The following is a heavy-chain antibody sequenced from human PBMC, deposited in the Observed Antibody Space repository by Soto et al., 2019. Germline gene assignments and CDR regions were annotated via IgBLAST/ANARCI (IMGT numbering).Heavy chain of an antibody. V-gene: IGHV3-11*05. CDR1: GFTFSDYY. J-gene: IGHJ4*02. CDR2: ISSSSSYT. CDR3: ARGYGSGSYPDY. Sequence: QVQLVESGGGLVKPGGSLRLSCAASGFTFSDYYMSWIRQAPGKGLEWVSYISSSSSYTNYADSVKGRFTISRDNAKNSLYLQMNSLRAEDTAVYCCARGYGSGSYPDYWGQGTLVTVSS. D-gene: IGHD3-10*01.